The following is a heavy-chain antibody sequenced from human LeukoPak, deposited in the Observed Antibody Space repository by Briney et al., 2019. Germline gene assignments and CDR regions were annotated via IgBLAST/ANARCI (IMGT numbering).Heavy chain of an antibody. CDR1: GFTFSSYA. D-gene: IGHD1-26*01. CDR3: AKPWELRTEYFQH. V-gene: IGHV3-23*01. Sequence: QPGGSLRLSCAASGFTFSSYAMSWVRQAPGKGLEWVSAISGSGGSTYHADSVKGRFTISRDNSKNTLYLQMNSLRAEDTAVYYCAKPWELRTEYFQHWGQGTLVTVSS. CDR2: ISGSGGST. J-gene: IGHJ1*01.